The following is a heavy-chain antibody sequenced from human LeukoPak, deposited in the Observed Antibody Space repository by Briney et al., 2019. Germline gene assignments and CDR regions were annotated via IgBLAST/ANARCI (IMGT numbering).Heavy chain of an antibody. CDR3: ARDDCSSTSCYTPNAFDI. CDR1: GGPFSGYY. D-gene: IGHD2-2*02. CDR2: INHSGST. Sequence: SETLSLTCAVYGGPFSGYYWSWIRQPPGKGLEWIGEINHSGSTNYNPSLKSRVTISVDTSKNQFSLKLSSVTAADTAVYYCARDDCSSTSCYTPNAFDIWGQGTMVTVSS. V-gene: IGHV4-34*01. J-gene: IGHJ3*02.